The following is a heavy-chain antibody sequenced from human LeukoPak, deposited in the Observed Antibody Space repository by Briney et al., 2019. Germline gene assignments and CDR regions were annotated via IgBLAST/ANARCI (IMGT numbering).Heavy chain of an antibody. D-gene: IGHD2-2*01. J-gene: IGHJ3*02. CDR1: GGSISSYY. Sequence: PSETLSLTCTVSGGSISSYYWSWIRQPPGKGLEWIGYIHYSGSTNNNPSLKSRVTISVDTSKNQFSLKLSSVTAADTAVYYCARVLGYCSSTSCTGAFDIWGQGTMVTVSS. CDR2: IHYSGST. V-gene: IGHV4-59*01. CDR3: ARVLGYCSSTSCTGAFDI.